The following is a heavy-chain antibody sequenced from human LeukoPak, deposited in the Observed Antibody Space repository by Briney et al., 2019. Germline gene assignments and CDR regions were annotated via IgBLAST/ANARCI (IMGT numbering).Heavy chain of an antibody. J-gene: IGHJ4*02. CDR2: ISYDGSNK. CDR1: GFTFSSYA. D-gene: IGHD1-26*01. CDR3: ARGKWELPYYYFDY. Sequence: GGSLRLSCAASGFTFSSYAMHWVRQAPGKGLEWVAVISYDGSNKYYADSVKGRFTISRDNSKNTLYPQMNSLRAEDTAVYYCARGKWELPYYYFDYWGQGTLVTVSS. V-gene: IGHV3-30-3*01.